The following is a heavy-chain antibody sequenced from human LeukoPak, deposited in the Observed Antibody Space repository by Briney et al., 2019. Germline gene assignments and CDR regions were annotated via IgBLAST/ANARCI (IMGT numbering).Heavy chain of an antibody. CDR3: ARSLDTAMVAAFDI. CDR1: GGSFSGYY. Sequence: SETLSLTXAVYGGSFSGYYWSWIRQPPGKGLEWIGEINHSGSTNYNPSLKSRVTISVDTSKNQFSLKLSSVTAADTAVYYCARSLDTAMVAAFDIWGQGTMVTVSS. CDR2: INHSGST. J-gene: IGHJ3*02. V-gene: IGHV4-34*01. D-gene: IGHD5-18*01.